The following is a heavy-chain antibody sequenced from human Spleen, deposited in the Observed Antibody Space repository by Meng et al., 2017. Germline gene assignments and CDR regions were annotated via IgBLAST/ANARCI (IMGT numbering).Heavy chain of an antibody. CDR2: IYYSGST. J-gene: IGHJ4*02. V-gene: IGHV4-38-2*02. Sequence: SETLSLTCTVSGYSISSDYYWGWIRQPPGKGLEWIGYIYYSGSTNYNPSLKSRVTISVDTSKNQFSLKLSSVTAADTAVYYCARARFGELSHWGQGTLVTVSS. D-gene: IGHD3-10*01. CDR1: GYSISSDYY. CDR3: ARARFGELSH.